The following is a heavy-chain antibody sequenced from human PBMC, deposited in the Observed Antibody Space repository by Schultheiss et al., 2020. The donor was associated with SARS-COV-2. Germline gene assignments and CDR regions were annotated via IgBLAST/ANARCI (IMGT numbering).Heavy chain of an antibody. Sequence: ASVKVSCKASGYTFTSYAMHWVRQAPGQRLEWMGWINAGNGNTKYSQKFQGRVTITADESTSTAYMELSSLRSEDTAVYYCARGGDTAMVPYYYGMDVWGQGTTVTVSS. CDR3: ARGGDTAMVPYYYGMDV. CDR2: INAGNGNT. CDR1: GYTFTSYA. D-gene: IGHD5-18*01. J-gene: IGHJ6*02. V-gene: IGHV1-3*01.